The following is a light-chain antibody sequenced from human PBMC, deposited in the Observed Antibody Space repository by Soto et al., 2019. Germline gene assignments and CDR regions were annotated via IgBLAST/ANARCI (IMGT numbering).Light chain of an antibody. CDR2: GAS. CDR3: QQYTNWPPWT. Sequence: EIVMTQSPATLSVSPGERATLSCRASQSVSSNLAWYQQKPGQAPRLLIYGASTRATGIPARFSGSGSGIEFTLTISSLLSEDFAVYYCQQYTNWPPWTFGQGTKVEIK. J-gene: IGKJ1*01. V-gene: IGKV3-15*01. CDR1: QSVSSN.